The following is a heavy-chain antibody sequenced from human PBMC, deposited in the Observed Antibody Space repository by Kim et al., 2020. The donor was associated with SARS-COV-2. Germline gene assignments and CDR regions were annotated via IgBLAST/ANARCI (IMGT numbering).Heavy chain of an antibody. D-gene: IGHD6-13*01. V-gene: IGHV3-30*02. CDR3: AKPPYSSSWYTNYNWFDP. J-gene: IGHJ5*02. Sequence: KGRFTIARDNSKNTLYLQMNSLRAEDTAVYYCAKPPYSSSWYTNYNWFDPWGQGTLVTVSS.